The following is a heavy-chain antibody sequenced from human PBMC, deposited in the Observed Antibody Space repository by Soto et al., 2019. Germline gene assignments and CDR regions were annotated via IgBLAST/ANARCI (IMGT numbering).Heavy chain of an antibody. CDR1: GFTFSSYS. CDR3: AREALLNWFDP. D-gene: IGHD2-15*01. CDR2: ISSSSSTI. V-gene: IGHV3-48*01. J-gene: IGHJ5*02. Sequence: EVQLVESGGGLGQPGGPLRLSCAASGFTFSSYSMNWVRQAPGKGLEWVSYISSSSSTIYYADSVKGRFTISRDNAKNSLYLKTNSLRAEDTAVYYGAREALLNWFDPRGQGTLVTVSS.